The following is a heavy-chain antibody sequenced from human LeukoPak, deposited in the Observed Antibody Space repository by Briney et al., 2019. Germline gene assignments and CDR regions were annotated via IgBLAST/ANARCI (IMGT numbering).Heavy chain of an antibody. J-gene: IGHJ4*02. CDR1: GGSISSSNYY. Sequence: SETLSLTCTVSGGSISSSNYYWGWIRQPPGKGLEWIGNIYYSGSTYYKPSLQTRVTISVDTSKNQFSLKLTSVTAADTAVYYCARHASVDGNWPRPLDYWGQGSLVTVSS. CDR3: ARHASVDGNWPRPLDY. D-gene: IGHD6-19*01. CDR2: IYYSGST. V-gene: IGHV4-39*01.